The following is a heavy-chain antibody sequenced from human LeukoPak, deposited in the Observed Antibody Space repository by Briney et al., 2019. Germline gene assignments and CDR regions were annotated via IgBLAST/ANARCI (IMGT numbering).Heavy chain of an antibody. CDR2: IYTSGST. CDR1: GGSISSGSYY. CDR3: ASTDDGRYYDSSGYLVGY. V-gene: IGHV4-61*02. J-gene: IGHJ4*02. Sequence: PSETLSLTCTVSGGSISSGSYYWSWIRQPAGKGLEWIGRIYTSGSTNYNPSLKSRVTISVDTSKNQFSLKLSSVTAAGTAVYYCASTDDGRYYDSSGYLVGYWGQGTLVTVSS. D-gene: IGHD3-22*01.